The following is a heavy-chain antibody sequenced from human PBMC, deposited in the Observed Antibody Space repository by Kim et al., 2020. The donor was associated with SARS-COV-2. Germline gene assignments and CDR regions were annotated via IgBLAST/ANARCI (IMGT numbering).Heavy chain of an antibody. D-gene: IGHD2-2*01. V-gene: IGHV4-34*01. J-gene: IGHJ6*02. CDR3: AREVRVVGQRNYGMDV. CDR1: GGSFSGYY. Sequence: SETLSLTCAVYGGSFSGYYWSWIRQPPGKGLEWIGEINHSGSTNYNPSLKSRVTISVDTSKNQFSLKLSSVTAADTAVYYCAREVRVVGQRNYGMDVWGQGTTVTVSS. CDR2: INHSGST.